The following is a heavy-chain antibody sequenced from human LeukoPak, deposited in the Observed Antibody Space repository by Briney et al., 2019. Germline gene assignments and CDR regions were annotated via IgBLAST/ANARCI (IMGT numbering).Heavy chain of an antibody. CDR1: GFTFSSYA. Sequence: GGSLRLSCAASGFTFSSYAMHWVRQAPGKGLEWVAVISFDGSSKYYADSVKGRFTISRDNSKNTPYLQVNSLRAEDTAVYYCARGAAYGDYGSIDYWGQGTLVIVSS. V-gene: IGHV3-30-3*01. CDR3: ARGAAYGDYGSIDY. CDR2: ISFDGSSK. J-gene: IGHJ4*02. D-gene: IGHD4-17*01.